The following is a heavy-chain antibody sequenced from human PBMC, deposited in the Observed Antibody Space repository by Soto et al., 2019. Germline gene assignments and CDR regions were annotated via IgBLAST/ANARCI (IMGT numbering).Heavy chain of an antibody. D-gene: IGHD5-18*01. CDR1: GGTFSSYA. V-gene: IGHV1-69*13. CDR2: IIPIFGTA. J-gene: IGHJ6*03. CDR3: ARVFSHSYAELQFYYYYYYMDV. Sequence: SVKVSCKASGGTFSSYAISWVRQAPGQGLEWMGGIIPIFGTANYAQKFQGRVTITADESTSTAYMELRSLRSDDTAVYYCARVFSHSYAELQFYYYYYYMDVWGKGTTVTVS.